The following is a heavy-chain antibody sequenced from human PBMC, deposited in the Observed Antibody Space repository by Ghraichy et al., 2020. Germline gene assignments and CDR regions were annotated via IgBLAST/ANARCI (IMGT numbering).Heavy chain of an antibody. CDR2: ISYDGSNK. CDR1: GFTFSSYA. V-gene: IGHV3-30*04. J-gene: IGHJ4*02. CDR3: ASGVLNQYNWNDLSPIVDY. D-gene: IGHD1-20*01. Sequence: GGSLRLSCAASGFTFSSYAMHWVRQAPGKGLEWVAVISYDGSNKYYADSVKGRFTISRDNSKNTLYLQMNSLRAEDTAVYYCASGVLNQYNWNDLSPIVDYWGQGTLVTVSS.